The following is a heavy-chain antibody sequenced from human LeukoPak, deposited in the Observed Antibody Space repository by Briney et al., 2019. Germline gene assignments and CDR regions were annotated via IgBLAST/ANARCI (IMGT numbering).Heavy chain of an antibody. CDR3: ARESLTDIVVVGAFDI. V-gene: IGHV3-74*01. J-gene: IGHJ3*02. CDR1: GFTFSRYW. CDR2: INSDGSST. D-gene: IGHD2-15*01. Sequence: HPGGSLRLSCAASGFTFSRYWMHWVRQAPGKGPVWVSRINSDGSSTSYADSVKGRFTISRDNAKNTLYLQMNSLRAEGTAVYYCARESLTDIVVVGAFDIWGQGTMVTVSS.